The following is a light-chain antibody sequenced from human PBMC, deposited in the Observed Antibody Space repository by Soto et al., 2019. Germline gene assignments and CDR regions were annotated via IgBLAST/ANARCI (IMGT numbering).Light chain of an antibody. Sequence: EIVLTLSPGTLSLYPGERATLSCRASQSVSSSYLAWYQQKPGQAPRLLIYGASSRATGIPDRFSGSGSGTDFTLTISRLEPEDFAVYYCQQYGSSQWTFGQGTKVDIK. CDR1: QSVSSSY. V-gene: IGKV3-20*01. CDR2: GAS. CDR3: QQYGSSQWT. J-gene: IGKJ1*01.